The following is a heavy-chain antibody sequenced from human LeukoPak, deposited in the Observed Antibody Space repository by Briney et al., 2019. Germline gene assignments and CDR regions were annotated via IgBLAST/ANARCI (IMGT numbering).Heavy chain of an antibody. CDR3: ARLERYDSGSYPDF. CDR2: VYYSGSA. V-gene: IGHV4-39*01. D-gene: IGHD3-10*01. Sequence: SDTLSLTCTVSGGSISSTSSYWGWIRQPPGKGLEWIGTVYYSGSAYYNPSLKSRLTISVDTSKNQFSLKLTSLTGADTAVYYCARLERYDSGSYPDFWGQGTLVTVSS. CDR1: GGSISSTSSY. J-gene: IGHJ4*02.